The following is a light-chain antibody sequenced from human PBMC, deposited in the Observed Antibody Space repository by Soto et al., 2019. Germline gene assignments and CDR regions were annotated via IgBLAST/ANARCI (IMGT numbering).Light chain of an antibody. CDR2: LGS. Sequence: IVMTESPLALPVTPGEPASFSCRSSQSLLHSNGYNYLDWYLQKPGQSPQLLIYLGSHRASGVPDRFSGCGSGTAFTLTISRVEAEDVGVYYWMQPLQPPYTFGQGTKLDIK. J-gene: IGKJ2*01. CDR3: MQPLQPPYT. CDR1: QSLLHSNGYNY. V-gene: IGKV2-28*01.